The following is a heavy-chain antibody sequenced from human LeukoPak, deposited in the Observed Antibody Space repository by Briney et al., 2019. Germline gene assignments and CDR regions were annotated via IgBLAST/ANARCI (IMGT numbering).Heavy chain of an antibody. J-gene: IGHJ4*02. CDR3: ARAGYSYGYYFDY. CDR1: GGSISTYY. CDR2: IYYTGST. Sequence: SETLSLTCTVSGGSISTYYWSWIRQPPGKGLEWIGYIYYTGSTNYNPSLKSRVTISVDTSKNQFSLKLSSVTAADTAVYYCARAGYSYGYYFDYWGQGTLVTVSS. D-gene: IGHD5-18*01. V-gene: IGHV4-59*01.